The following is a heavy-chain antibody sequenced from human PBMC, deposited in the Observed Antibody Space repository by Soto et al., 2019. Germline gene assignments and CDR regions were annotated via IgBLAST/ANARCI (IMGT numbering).Heavy chain of an antibody. J-gene: IGHJ6*02. V-gene: IGHV4-30-2*06. D-gene: IGHD3-16*01. CDR2: IYHNGSP. Sequence: SETLSLTCAVSGVSLSSGAYSWTWIRQSPGKGLEWIGYIYHNGSPHYNPSLKRRVSISLDKSKNQFSLMLSSVTAADTAVYFCARDLRGGGGYFGIDVWGQGTTVTVSS. CDR1: GVSLSSGAYS. CDR3: ARDLRGGGGYFGIDV.